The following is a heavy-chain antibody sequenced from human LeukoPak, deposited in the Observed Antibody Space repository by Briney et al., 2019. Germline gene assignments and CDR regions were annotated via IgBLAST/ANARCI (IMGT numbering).Heavy chain of an antibody. CDR2: ISGSGGST. CDR1: GFTFSSYA. D-gene: IGHD6-19*01. V-gene: IGHV3-23*01. J-gene: IGHJ4*01. CDR3: AKGRVSGWSLDY. Sequence: PGGSLRLSCAASGFTFSSYAMSWVRQAPGKGLEWVSAISGSGGSTYYADSVKGRFTISRDNSKNTLYLQMNSLRADDTAVYCFAKGRVSGWSLDYWGHGTLVTVSS.